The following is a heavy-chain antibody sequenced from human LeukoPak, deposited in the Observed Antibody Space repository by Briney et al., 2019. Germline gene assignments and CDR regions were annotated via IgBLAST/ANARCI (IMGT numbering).Heavy chain of an antibody. Sequence: ASVKVSCKASGYTFTSYDINWVRQATGQGLEWMGWMNPNSGNTGYAQKFQGRVTMTRNTSISTAYMELSSLRSEDTAVYYCARGPQALLWFGELPDTTIYNNWFDPWGQGTLVTVSS. CDR2: MNPNSGNT. D-gene: IGHD3-10*01. CDR1: GYTFTSYD. J-gene: IGHJ5*02. CDR3: ARGPQALLWFGELPDTTIYNNWFDP. V-gene: IGHV1-8*01.